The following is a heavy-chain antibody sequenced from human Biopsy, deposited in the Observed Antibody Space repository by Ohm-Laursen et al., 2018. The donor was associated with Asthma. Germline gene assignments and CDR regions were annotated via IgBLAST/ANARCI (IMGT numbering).Heavy chain of an antibody. CDR1: GYNFISFA. CDR2: INAGNGNT. J-gene: IGHJ3*02. Sequence: SVKVSCKASGYNFISFAIHWVRQAPGQRLEWMGWINAGNGNTKYSQKFQGRVSITRDTSASTAYMELTSLRSEDTAAYYCARTYYDFLTGQVKDAFGIWGQGTMVTISS. V-gene: IGHV1-3*01. D-gene: IGHD3-9*01. CDR3: ARTYYDFLTGQVKDAFGI.